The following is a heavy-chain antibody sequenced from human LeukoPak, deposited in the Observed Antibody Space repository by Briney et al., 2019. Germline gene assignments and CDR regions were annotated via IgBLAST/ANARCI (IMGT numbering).Heavy chain of an antibody. Sequence: GGSLRLSCAASGYTFDDYAMHWVRQAPGKGLEWVSGISWNSGSIGYADSVKGRLTIPRDNAKNSLYLQMNSLRAEDTALYYCATALGGYCSSTSCYLFDYWGQGTLVTVSS. CDR1: GYTFDDYA. V-gene: IGHV3-9*01. CDR2: ISWNSGSI. CDR3: ATALGGYCSSTSCYLFDY. D-gene: IGHD2-2*01. J-gene: IGHJ4*02.